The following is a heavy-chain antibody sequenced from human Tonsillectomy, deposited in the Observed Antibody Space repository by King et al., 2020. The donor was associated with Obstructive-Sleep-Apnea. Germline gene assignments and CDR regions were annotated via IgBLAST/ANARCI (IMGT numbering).Heavy chain of an antibody. Sequence: QLVQSGGGVVQPGWSLRLSCAASGFTVSSNYMSWVRQAPGKGLEWVSVMYSGGSTYYADSVKGRFTISRDNSKNMLYLQMNSLRAEDTAVYYCARDRVGATDDWGQGTLVTVSS. V-gene: IGHV3-66*01. D-gene: IGHD1-26*01. CDR3: ARDRVGATDD. CDR2: MYSGGST. CDR1: GFTVSSNY. J-gene: IGHJ4*02.